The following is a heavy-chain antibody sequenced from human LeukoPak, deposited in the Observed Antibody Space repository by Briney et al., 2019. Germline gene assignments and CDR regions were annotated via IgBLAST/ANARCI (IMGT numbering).Heavy chain of an antibody. D-gene: IGHD6-19*01. J-gene: IGHJ6*02. V-gene: IGHV1-18*01. CDR2: ISAYNGNT. CDR1: GYTFTSDG. CDR3: ARDRSSGWYYYYYGMDV. Sequence: ASVKVSCKASGYTFTSDGISWVRQAPGQGLEWMGWISAYNGNTNYAQKLQGRVTMTTDTSTSTAYMELRSLRSDDTAVYYCARDRSSGWYYYYYGMDVWGQGTTVTVSS.